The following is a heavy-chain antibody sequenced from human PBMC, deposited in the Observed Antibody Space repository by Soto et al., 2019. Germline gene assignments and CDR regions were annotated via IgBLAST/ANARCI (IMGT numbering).Heavy chain of an antibody. CDR3: TTDDYGSGSYYKSYYYYGMDV. CDR2: IKSKTDGGTT. J-gene: IGHJ6*02. D-gene: IGHD3-10*01. V-gene: IGHV3-15*07. Sequence: GGSLRLSCAASGFTFSNAWMNWVRQAPGKGLEWVGRIKSKTDGGTTDYAAPVKGRFTISRDDSKNTLYLQMNSLKTEDTAVYYCTTDDYGSGSYYKSYYYYGMDVWGQGTTVTVSS. CDR1: GFTFSNAW.